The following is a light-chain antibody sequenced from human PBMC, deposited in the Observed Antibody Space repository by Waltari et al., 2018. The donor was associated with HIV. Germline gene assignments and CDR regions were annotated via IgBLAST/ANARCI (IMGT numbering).Light chain of an antibody. V-gene: IGLV2-23*02. CDR1: SSDVGSYNL. CDR2: EVS. J-gene: IGLJ3*02. Sequence: QSALTQPATVSGSPGQSITISCTGASSDVGSYNLVSGYQQHPGKAPKLMIYEVSTRPSGVSNRFSGSKSGNTASLTFSGLQAEDEADYYCCSYAGSSTFRVFGGGTKLTVL. CDR3: CSYAGSSTFRV.